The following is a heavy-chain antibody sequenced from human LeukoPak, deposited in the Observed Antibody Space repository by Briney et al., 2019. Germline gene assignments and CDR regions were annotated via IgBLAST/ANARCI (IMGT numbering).Heavy chain of an antibody. CDR2: ISAYSGNT. V-gene: IGHV1-18*01. CDR1: GYTFTSYG. J-gene: IGHJ3*02. Sequence: ASVKVSCKASGYTFTSYGISWVRQAPGQGLEWMGWISAYSGNTNYAQKLQGRVTMTTDTSTSTAYMELRSLRSDDTAVYYCARDMDVDGAFDIWGQGTMVTVSS. D-gene: IGHD3-10*01. CDR3: ARDMDVDGAFDI.